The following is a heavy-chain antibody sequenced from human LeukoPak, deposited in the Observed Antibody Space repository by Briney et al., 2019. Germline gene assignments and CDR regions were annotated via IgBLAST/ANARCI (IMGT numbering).Heavy chain of an antibody. V-gene: IGHV4-61*08. Sequence: SETLSLTCTVSGGSISSGGYYWSWIRQHPGKGLEWIGYIYYSGSTNFNPSLKSRVTMSIDTSKNQFSLNLSSVTAADTAVYYCARDRSYDNRFVDYWGQGTLVTVSS. CDR1: GGSISSGGYY. CDR3: ARDRSYDNRFVDY. J-gene: IGHJ4*02. CDR2: IYYSGST. D-gene: IGHD3-22*01.